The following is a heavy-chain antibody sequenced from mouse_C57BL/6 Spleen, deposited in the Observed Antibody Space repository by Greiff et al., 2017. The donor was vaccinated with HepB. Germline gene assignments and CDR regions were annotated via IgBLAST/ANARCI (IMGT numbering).Heavy chain of an antibody. CDR2: ISSGSSTI. J-gene: IGHJ4*01. Sequence: EVMLVESGGGLVKPGGSLKLSCAASGFTFSDYGMHWVRQAPEKGLEWVAYISSGSSTIYYADTVKGRFTSSRDNAKNTLFLQMTSLRSEDTAMYDWARMVTDYAMDYWGKGTSVTVAS. CDR3: ARMVTDYAMDY. CDR1: GFTFSDYG. D-gene: IGHD2-2*01. V-gene: IGHV5-17*01.